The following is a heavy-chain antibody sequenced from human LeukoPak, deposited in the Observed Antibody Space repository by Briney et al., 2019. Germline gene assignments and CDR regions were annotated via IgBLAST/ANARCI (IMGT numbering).Heavy chain of an antibody. Sequence: GASLRVSCTASGYTFSSYGISWVRQAPGQGLEWVAVICHDNGNTNYAHTLQGRFTMSRDSSTSTYYLQMKSLRADVTAGYYCAKEGDAGTNYYVYYMDVWGKGTTVTVS. CDR3: AKEGDAGTNYYVYYMDV. J-gene: IGHJ6*03. CDR2: ICHDNGNT. V-gene: IGHV3-33*06. CDR1: GYTFSSYG. D-gene: IGHD3-10*01.